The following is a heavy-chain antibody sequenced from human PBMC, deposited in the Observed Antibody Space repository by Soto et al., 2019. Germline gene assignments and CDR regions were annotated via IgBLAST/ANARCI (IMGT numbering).Heavy chain of an antibody. D-gene: IGHD3-10*01. Sequence: EVQLVESGGGLVQPGRSLRLSCAASGFTFDDYAMHWVRQAPGKGLEWGAGISWNSGSIGYADSVKGRFTISRDNAKKSLYLQMNSLRAEDTALYYCAKSGGSGSYPPYYYYYMDVWGKGTTVTVSS. CDR1: GFTFDDYA. V-gene: IGHV3-9*01. CDR3: AKSGGSGSYPPYYYYYMDV. J-gene: IGHJ6*03. CDR2: ISWNSGSI.